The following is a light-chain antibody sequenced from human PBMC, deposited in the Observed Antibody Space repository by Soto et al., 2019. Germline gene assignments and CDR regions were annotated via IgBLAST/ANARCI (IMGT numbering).Light chain of an antibody. CDR3: QQYGSSPTT. J-gene: IGKJ1*01. Sequence: ESLLTQSPGTLSLSPGERATLSFRASQSVSSSYLAWYQQKPGQAPRLLIYGASSRATGIPDRFSGSGSGTDFTLTISRLEPEDFAVYYCQQYGSSPTTFGQGTKVDIK. CDR2: GAS. V-gene: IGKV3-20*01. CDR1: QSVSSSY.